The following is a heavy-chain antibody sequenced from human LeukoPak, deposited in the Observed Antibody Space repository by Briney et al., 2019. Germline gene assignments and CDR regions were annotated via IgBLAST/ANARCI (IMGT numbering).Heavy chain of an antibody. CDR3: AKDGGVLRFLEWLLHRYFDY. D-gene: IGHD3-3*01. V-gene: IGHV3-23*01. CDR2: ISGSGGST. J-gene: IGHJ4*02. Sequence: PGGSLRLSCGASGFTFRTYAMSWVRQAPGKGLEWVSAISGSGGSTYYADSVKGRFTISRDNSKNTLYLQMNSLRAEDTAVYYCAKDGGVLRFLEWLLHRYFDYWGQGTLVTVCS. CDR1: GFTFRTYA.